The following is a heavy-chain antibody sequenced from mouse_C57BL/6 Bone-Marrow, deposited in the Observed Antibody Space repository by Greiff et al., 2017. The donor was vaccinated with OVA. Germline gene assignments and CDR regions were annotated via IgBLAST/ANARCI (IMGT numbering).Heavy chain of an antibody. J-gene: IGHJ4*01. CDR1: GYSFTGYY. CDR2: FNPSTGGT. D-gene: IGHD2-5*01. Sequence: VQLQQSGPELVTPGASVKISCKASGYSFTGYYMHWVKQSPEQSLEWIGEFNPSTGGTTYNQKFKAKATLTVDKSSSTAYMQLKSLTSEDSAVDDYASYSNSLAMDYWGQGTSVTVSS. V-gene: IGHV1-42*01. CDR3: ASYSNSLAMDY.